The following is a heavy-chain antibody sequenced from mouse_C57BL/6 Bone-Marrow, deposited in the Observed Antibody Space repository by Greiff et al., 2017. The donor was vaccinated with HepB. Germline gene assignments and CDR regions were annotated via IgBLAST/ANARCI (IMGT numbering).Heavy chain of an antibody. CDR2: IYPGGGYT. J-gene: IGHJ3*01. D-gene: IGHD2-2*01. V-gene: IGHV1-63*01. Sequence: QVQLQQSGAELVRPGPSVKMSCKASGYTFTNYWIGWAKQRPGHGLEWIGDIYPGGGYTNYNEKFKGKATLTADKSSSTAYMQFSSLTSEDSAIYYCARRAKVYYGYGPFAYWGQGTLVTVSA. CDR3: ARRAKVYYGYGPFAY. CDR1: GYTFTNYW.